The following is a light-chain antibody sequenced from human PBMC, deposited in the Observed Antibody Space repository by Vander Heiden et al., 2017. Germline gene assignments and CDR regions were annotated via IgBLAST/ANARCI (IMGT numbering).Light chain of an antibody. Sequence: EIVFTHSPCPLSLSPGERPTLPCRASQSVSSSYLAWYQQKPGQAPRLLSYGAYSRATGSPDRFSGSGSGTDFTLTISRLEPEDFAVYDCQQYGSSPPKFGQGTKVEIK. J-gene: IGKJ1*01. V-gene: IGKV3-20*01. CDR3: QQYGSSPPK. CDR1: QSVSSSY. CDR2: GAY.